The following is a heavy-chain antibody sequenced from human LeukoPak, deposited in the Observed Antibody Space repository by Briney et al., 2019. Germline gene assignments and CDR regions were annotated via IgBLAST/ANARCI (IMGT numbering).Heavy chain of an antibody. CDR1: GGSISSYY. Sequence: SETLYLTCTVSGGSISSYYWSWIRQPPGKGLEWIGYIYYSGSTNYNPSLKSRVTISVDTSKNQFSLKLSSVTAADTAVYYCARAPGWNYPYYFDYWGQGTLVTVSS. CDR3: ARAPGWNYPYYFDY. D-gene: IGHD1-7*01. J-gene: IGHJ4*02. V-gene: IGHV4-59*01. CDR2: IYYSGST.